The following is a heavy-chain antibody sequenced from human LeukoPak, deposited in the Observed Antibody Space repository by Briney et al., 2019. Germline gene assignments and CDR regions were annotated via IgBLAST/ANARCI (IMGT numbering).Heavy chain of an antibody. CDR1: GFTLNDYG. V-gene: IGHV3-30*02. CDR2: VRYDGSET. Sequence: GGSLRLSCVVSGFTLNDYGIHWVRQPPGGGLEWVAFVRYDGSETYFGDSVKGRFTISRDTAKNTVYVRMNSLRAEDTAVYYCAKDGIAAGMGGFDYWGQGTLVTVSS. J-gene: IGHJ4*02. CDR3: AKDGIAAGMGGFDY. D-gene: IGHD6-13*01.